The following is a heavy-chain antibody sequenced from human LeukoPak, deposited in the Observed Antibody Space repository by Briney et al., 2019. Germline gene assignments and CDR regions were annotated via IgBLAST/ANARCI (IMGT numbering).Heavy chain of an antibody. Sequence: GGSLKLSCAASGFTFSSYGMHWVRQAPGKGLEWVAVIWYDGSNKYYADSVKGRFTISRDNSKNTLYLQMNSLRAEDTAVYYCARIMDGSGSYYFGAFDIWGQGTMVTVSS. J-gene: IGHJ3*02. CDR1: GFTFSSYG. D-gene: IGHD3-10*01. V-gene: IGHV3-33*01. CDR3: ARIMDGSGSYYFGAFDI. CDR2: IWYDGSNK.